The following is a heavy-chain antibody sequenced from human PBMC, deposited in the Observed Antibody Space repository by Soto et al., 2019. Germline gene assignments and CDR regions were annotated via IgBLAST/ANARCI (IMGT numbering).Heavy chain of an antibody. V-gene: IGHV3-74*01. CDR1: GFIFNDYW. J-gene: IGHJ4*02. D-gene: IGHD3-16*01. Sequence: EVQLVESGGGLVQPGGSLRVSCAASGFIFNDYWLHWVRQAPGKGLEWLSRINPDGSTTDYADSVKGRFTVSRDNDKNTLLLQMNSLRVEDTAVYYCARKGEVTGLKYGGEGTLVTVSS. CDR2: INPDGSTT. CDR3: ARKGEVTGLKY.